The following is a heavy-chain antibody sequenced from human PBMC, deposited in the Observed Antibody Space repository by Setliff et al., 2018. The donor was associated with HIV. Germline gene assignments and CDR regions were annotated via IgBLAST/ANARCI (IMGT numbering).Heavy chain of an antibody. J-gene: IGHJ4*02. V-gene: IGHV4-61*10. D-gene: IGHD5-12*01. CDR3: AKSSPSIGYISDH. Sequence: PSETLSLTCTVSGASVTNVLYYWSWLRQPAGKGLEWIGHIYYSGSTNYNPSLKSRITISVDTSKNQFSLNVRSVTAADTAVYFCAKSSPSIGYISDHWGQGTLVTVSS. CDR1: GASVTNVLYY. CDR2: IYYSGST.